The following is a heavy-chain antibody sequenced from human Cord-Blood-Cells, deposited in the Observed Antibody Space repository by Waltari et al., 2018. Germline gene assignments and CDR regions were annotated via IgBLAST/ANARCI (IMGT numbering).Heavy chain of an antibody. CDR2: TYYRSKWYN. V-gene: IGHV6-1*01. Sequence: QVQLQQSGPGLVKPSQTLSLTCAISGDSVSSNSAAWNWIRQSPSRGLEWLGRTYYRSKWYNDYAVSVKSRITINPDTSKNQFSLQLNSVTPEDTAVYYCARDHCSSTSCYNYWYFDLRGRGTLVTVSS. CDR1: GDSVSSNSAA. CDR3: ARDHCSSTSCYNYWYFDL. D-gene: IGHD2-2*02. J-gene: IGHJ2*01.